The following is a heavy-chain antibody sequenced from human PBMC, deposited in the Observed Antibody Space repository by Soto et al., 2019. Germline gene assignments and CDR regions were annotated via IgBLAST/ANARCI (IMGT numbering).Heavy chain of an antibody. V-gene: IGHV1-18*01. CDR2: ISTYNGNT. CDR3: ASGSPPPRE. D-gene: IGHD3-10*01. J-gene: IGHJ4*02. CDR1: GYTFTSYG. Sequence: QVQLVQSGAEVKKPGASVKVSCKASGYTFTSYGISWVRQAPGQGLEWMGWISTYNGNTTYAHKLQGRVTSTTDKPPSPTYMELGGLSAVDTAVYYCASGSPPPREWGQGTLVTVSS.